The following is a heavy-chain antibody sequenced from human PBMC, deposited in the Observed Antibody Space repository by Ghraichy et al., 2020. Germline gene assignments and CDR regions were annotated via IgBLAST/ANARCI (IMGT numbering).Heavy chain of an antibody. D-gene: IGHD5-24*01. CDR1: GYTFTSYG. J-gene: IGHJ5*02. CDR2: ISAYNGNT. V-gene: IGHV1-18*01. Sequence: ASVKVSCKASGYTFTSYGISWVRQAPGQGLEWMGWISAYNGNTNYAQKLQGRVTMTTDTSTSTAYMELRSLRSDDTAVYYCARVDGYNQGDNWFDPWGQGTLVTVSS. CDR3: ARVDGYNQGDNWFDP.